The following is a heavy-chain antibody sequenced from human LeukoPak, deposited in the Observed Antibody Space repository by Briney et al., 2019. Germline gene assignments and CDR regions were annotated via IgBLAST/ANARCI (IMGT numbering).Heavy chain of an antibody. V-gene: IGHV4-59*01. D-gene: IGHD2-15*01. CDR1: GGSISSYY. J-gene: IGHJ1*01. CDR3: ARVGDCSGGSCYSPSGYFQH. CDR2: IYYSGST. Sequence: PSETLSLTCTVSGGSISSYYWSWIRQPPGKGLEWIGYIYYSGSTNYNPSLKSRVTISVDTSKNQLSLKLSSVTAADTAVYYCARVGDCSGGSCYSPSGYFQHWGQGTLVTVSS.